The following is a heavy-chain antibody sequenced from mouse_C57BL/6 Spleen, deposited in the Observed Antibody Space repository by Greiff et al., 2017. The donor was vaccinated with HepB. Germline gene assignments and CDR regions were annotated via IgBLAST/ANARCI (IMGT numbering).Heavy chain of an antibody. CDR3: ARDGSSYGGYFDV. J-gene: IGHJ1*03. Sequence: VQLKESGPGLVKPSQSLSLTCSVTGYSITSGYYWNWIRQFPGNKREWMGYISYDGSNNYNPSLKIRISITRDTSKNQFFLKLNSVTTEDTATYYCARDGSSYGGYFDVWGTGTTVTVSS. CDR1: GYSITSGYY. D-gene: IGHD1-1*01. V-gene: IGHV3-6*01. CDR2: ISYDGSN.